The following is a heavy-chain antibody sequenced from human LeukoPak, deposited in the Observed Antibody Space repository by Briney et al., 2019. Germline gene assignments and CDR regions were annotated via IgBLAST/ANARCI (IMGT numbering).Heavy chain of an antibody. CDR1: GFTFSSYW. CDR2: IKQDGSEK. D-gene: IGHD3-3*01. J-gene: IGHJ3*02. V-gene: IGHV3-7*01. CDR3: ARDWKGEYYDFWSGYYPRNAFDI. Sequence: GGSLRLSCAASGFTFSSYWMSWVRQAPGKGLEWVANIKQDGSEKYYVDSVKGRFTISRDNAKNSLYLQMNSLRAEDTAVYYCARDWKGEYYDFWSGYYPRNAFDIWGQGTMVTVSS.